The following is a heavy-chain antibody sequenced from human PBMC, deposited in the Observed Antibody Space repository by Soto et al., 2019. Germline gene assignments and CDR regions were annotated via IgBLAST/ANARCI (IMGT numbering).Heavy chain of an antibody. D-gene: IGHD6-6*01. J-gene: IGHJ5*02. V-gene: IGHV4-59*01. CDR2: IYYSGST. CDR3: ARDRSSSSEVNWFDP. Sequence: SETLSLTCTVSGGSISSYYWSWIRQPPGKGLEWIGYIYYSGSTNYNPSLKSRVTISVDTSKNQFSLKLSSVTAADTAVYYCARDRSSSSEVNWFDPWGQGTLVTVSS. CDR1: GGSISSYY.